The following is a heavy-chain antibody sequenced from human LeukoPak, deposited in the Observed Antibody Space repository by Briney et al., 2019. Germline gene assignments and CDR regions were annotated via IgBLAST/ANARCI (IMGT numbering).Heavy chain of an antibody. J-gene: IGHJ6*02. CDR3: ARAVLVVAAKRGSDYYYGMDV. Sequence: QXPGQXXXXMGGXIPIFXTANYAQKFQGRVTITADESTSTAYMELSSLRSEDTAVYYCARAVLVVAAKRGSDYYYGMDVWGQGTTVTVSS. CDR2: XIPIFXTA. D-gene: IGHD2-15*01. V-gene: IGHV1-69*01.